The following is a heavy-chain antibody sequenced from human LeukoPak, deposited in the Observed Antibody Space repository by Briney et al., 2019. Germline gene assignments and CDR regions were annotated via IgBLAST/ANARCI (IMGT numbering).Heavy chain of an antibody. V-gene: IGHV3-66*01. CDR1: GFTINNNY. D-gene: IGHD2-15*01. J-gene: IGHJ4*02. Sequence: GGSLRLSCAASGFTINNNYMNWVRQAPGKGLEWVSVIYSGGNTYYADSVKGRFTISRDNSKNTLYLQMNSLRAEDTAVYYCAKKDNGNYSNFDYWGQGTLVTVSS. CDR3: AKKDNGNYSNFDY. CDR2: IYSGGNT.